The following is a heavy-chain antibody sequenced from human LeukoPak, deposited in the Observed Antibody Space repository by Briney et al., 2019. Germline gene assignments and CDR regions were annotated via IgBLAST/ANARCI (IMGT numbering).Heavy chain of an antibody. D-gene: IGHD3-22*01. CDR1: GGSFSSYY. J-gene: IGHJ4*02. CDR2: IYYSGST. CDR3: ARDTATYYYDSSGYPPIH. Sequence: SETLSLTCAVYGGSFSSYYWGWIRQPPGKGLEWIGSIYYSGSTYYNPSLKSRVTISVDTSKNQFSLKLSSVTAADTAVYYCARDTATYYYDSSGYPPIHWGQGTLVTVSS. V-gene: IGHV4-39*07.